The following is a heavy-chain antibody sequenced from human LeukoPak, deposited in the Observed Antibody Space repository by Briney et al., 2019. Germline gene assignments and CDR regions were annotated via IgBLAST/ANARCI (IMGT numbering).Heavy chain of an antibody. Sequence: GGSLRLSCAASGFTFSSYGMHWVRQAPGKGLEWVAFIRYDGSNQYYADSVKGRFTNSRDNSKNTLYLQMNSLRAEDTAVYYCAKDGLRYGGNSGDFDNWGQGTLVTVSS. D-gene: IGHD4-23*01. J-gene: IGHJ4*02. CDR1: GFTFSSYG. CDR3: AKDGLRYGGNSGDFDN. CDR2: IRYDGSNQ. V-gene: IGHV3-30*02.